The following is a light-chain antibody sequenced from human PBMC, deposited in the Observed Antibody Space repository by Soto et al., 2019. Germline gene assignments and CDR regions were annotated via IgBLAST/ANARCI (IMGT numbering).Light chain of an antibody. CDR1: QNVGSRY. CDR2: GTS. V-gene: IGKV3-20*01. Sequence: EIVLTQSPGTLSLSPGERATLSCRASQNVGSRYLAWYQQKPGQAPRLLIYGTSNRATGFPYGFSGSGSGTDFSLTISSLEPGDLAVYYCQQYGSSPRTFGQGTKVEIK. J-gene: IGKJ1*01. CDR3: QQYGSSPRT.